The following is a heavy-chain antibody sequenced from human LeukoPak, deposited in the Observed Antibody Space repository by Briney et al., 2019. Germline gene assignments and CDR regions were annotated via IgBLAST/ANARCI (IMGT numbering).Heavy chain of an antibody. V-gene: IGHV3-21*01. J-gene: IGHJ4*02. Sequence: GGSLRLSCAASGFTFSSYSMNWVRQAPGKGLEWVSSISSSSSYIYYADSVKGRFTISRDNAKNSLYLQMNSLRAEDTAVYYCARDLSPRRQLDNWGQGTLVTVSS. CDR1: GFTFSSYS. CDR2: ISSSSSYI. D-gene: IGHD6-6*01. CDR3: ARDLSPRRQLDN.